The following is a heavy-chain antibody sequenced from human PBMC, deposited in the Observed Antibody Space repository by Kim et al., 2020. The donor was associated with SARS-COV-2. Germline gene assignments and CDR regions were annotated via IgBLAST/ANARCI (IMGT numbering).Heavy chain of an antibody. J-gene: IGHJ4*02. CDR1: GFTFSASG. D-gene: IGHD3-10*01. V-gene: IGHV3-30*03. CDR2: ITYDGRNQ. Sequence: GGSLRLSCEASGFTFSASGMHWVRQAAGKGLEWVAFITYDGRNQFYANSVKGRFIISRDSSKNTLYLQLNSLRPEDTAVYYCARGGDYYGSGSYYTIDSRGQGTLVTVSS. CDR3: ARGGDYYGSGSYYTIDS.